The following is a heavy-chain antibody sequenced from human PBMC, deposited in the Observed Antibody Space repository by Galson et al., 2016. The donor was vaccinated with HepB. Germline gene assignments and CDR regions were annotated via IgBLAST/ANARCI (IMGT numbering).Heavy chain of an antibody. J-gene: IGHJ3*02. CDR3: ARDSGGGFDGFDI. CDR2: IWYDGSNK. D-gene: IGHD3-10*01. V-gene: IGHV3-33*01. Sequence: SLRLSCAASGFTFSSYGMHWVRQAPGKGLEWVAVIWYDGSNKYYEESVKGRFTISRDNSKNTLYLQMNSLRAEDTAVYYCARDSGGGFDGFDIWGQGTMVTVSS. CDR1: GFTFSSYG.